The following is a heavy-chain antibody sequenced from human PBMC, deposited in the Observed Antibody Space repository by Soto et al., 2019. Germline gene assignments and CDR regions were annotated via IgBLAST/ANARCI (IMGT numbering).Heavy chain of an antibody. CDR2: IYSGGST. D-gene: IGHD6-13*01. J-gene: IGHJ6*03. V-gene: IGHV3-66*01. CDR1: GFTVSSNY. Sequence: PGGSLRLSCAASGFTVSSNYMSWVRQAPGKGLEWVSVIYSGGSTYYADSVKGRFTISRDNSKNTLYLQMNSLGAEDTAVYYCARDNSSWSAYSSYYYMDVWGKGTTVTVS. CDR3: ARDNSSWSAYSSYYYMDV.